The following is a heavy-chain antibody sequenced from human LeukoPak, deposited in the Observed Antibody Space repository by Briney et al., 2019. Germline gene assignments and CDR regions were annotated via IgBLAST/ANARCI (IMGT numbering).Heavy chain of an antibody. CDR2: IKGKTDGGTT. D-gene: IGHD5-18*01. CDR1: GFTFSNAC. V-gene: IGHV3-15*01. CDR3: TTVTWIQLWLADY. Sequence: GGSLRLSCAVSGFTFSNACMRWVRQAPGKGLEWVGHIKGKTDGGTTDYAAPVQGRFTISRDDSKNTLFLQMNSLKTEDTAVYYCTTVTWIQLWLADYWGQGTLVTVSS. J-gene: IGHJ4*02.